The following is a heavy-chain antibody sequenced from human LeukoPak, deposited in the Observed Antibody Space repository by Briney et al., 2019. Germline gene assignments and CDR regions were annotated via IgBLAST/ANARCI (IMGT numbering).Heavy chain of an antibody. CDR1: GFTFSSYW. D-gene: IGHD3-22*01. J-gene: IGHJ4*02. Sequence: PRGSLRLSCAASGFTFSSYWMSWVRQAPGKGLEWVANIKQDGSEKYYVDSVKGRFTISRDNAKNSLYLQMNSLRAEDTAVYYCARAVWYYDSSGYYEDYWGQGTLVTVSS. CDR3: ARAVWYYDSSGYYEDY. CDR2: IKQDGSEK. V-gene: IGHV3-7*03.